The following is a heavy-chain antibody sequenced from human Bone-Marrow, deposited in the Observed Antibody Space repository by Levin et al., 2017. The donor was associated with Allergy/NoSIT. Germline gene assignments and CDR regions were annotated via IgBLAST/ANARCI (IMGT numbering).Heavy chain of an antibody. CDR3: VRGFGGSGGQPDY. D-gene: IGHD3-10*01. V-gene: IGHV5-10-1*01. J-gene: IGHJ4*02. CDR1: GYIFTNYW. Sequence: PGESLKISCKGSGYIFTNYWITWVRQTPGKGLEWMGRFEPNDSRNSSSPSLQGHVTMSVDKSINTAYLQWSSLKATDSAMYYCVRGFGGSGGQPDYWGQGTLVTVSA. CDR2: FEPNDSRN.